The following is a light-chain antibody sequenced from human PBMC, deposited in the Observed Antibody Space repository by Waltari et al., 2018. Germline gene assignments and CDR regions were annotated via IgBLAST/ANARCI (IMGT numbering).Light chain of an antibody. CDR2: QDS. CDR3: QAWDSSTAV. V-gene: IGLV3-1*01. J-gene: IGLJ1*01. Sequence: SYELTQPPSVSVSPGQTASITCSGDKVGAKYACWYPQKPGQSLVLVSDQDSKRPSGIPERFSGSNSGNTATLTISGTQAMDEADYYCQAWDSSTAVFGTGTKVTVL. CDR1: KVGAKY.